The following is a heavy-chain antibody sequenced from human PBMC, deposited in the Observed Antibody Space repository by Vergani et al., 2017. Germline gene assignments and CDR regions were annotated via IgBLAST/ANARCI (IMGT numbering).Heavy chain of an antibody. Sequence: QVQLQESGPGLVKPSETLSLTCTVSGGSISRYYWSWIRQPPGKGLEWIGYIYYSGSTNYNPSLKSRVTISVDTSKNQFSLKLSSVTAADTAVYYCARDRGGLGYFDYWGQGTLVTVSS. CDR2: IYYSGST. J-gene: IGHJ4*02. CDR3: ARDRGGLGYFDY. V-gene: IGHV4-59*01. CDR1: GGSISRYY. D-gene: IGHD4-23*01.